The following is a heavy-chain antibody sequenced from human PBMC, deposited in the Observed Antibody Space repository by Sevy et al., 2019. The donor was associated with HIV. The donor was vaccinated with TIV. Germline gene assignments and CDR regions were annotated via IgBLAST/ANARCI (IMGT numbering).Heavy chain of an antibody. CDR1: GFTFSSYW. CDR3: ARAPRLWFGELLPYYFDY. CDR2: IKQDGSEK. V-gene: IGHV3-7*01. J-gene: IGHJ4*02. D-gene: IGHD3-10*01. Sequence: GGSLRLSCAAPGFTFSSYWMSWVRQAPGKGLEWVANIKQDGSEKYYVDSVKGRFTISRDNAKNSLYLQMNSLRAEDTAVYYCARAPRLWFGELLPYYFDYWGQGTLVTVSS.